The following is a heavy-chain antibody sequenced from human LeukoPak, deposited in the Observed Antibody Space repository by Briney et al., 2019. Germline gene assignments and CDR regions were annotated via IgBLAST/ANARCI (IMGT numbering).Heavy chain of an antibody. CDR3: ASGNYDILTGYSYGMDV. Sequence: ASVKVPCKASGYTFTSYDINWVRQATGQGLEWMGWMNPNSGNTGYAQKFQGRVTMTRNTSISTAYMELSSLRSEDTAVDYCASGNYDILTGYSYGMDVWGQGTTVTVSS. V-gene: IGHV1-8*01. D-gene: IGHD3-9*01. J-gene: IGHJ6*02. CDR2: MNPNSGNT. CDR1: GYTFTSYD.